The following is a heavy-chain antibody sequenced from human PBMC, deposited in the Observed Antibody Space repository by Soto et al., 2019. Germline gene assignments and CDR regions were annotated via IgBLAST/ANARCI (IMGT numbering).Heavy chain of an antibody. V-gene: IGHV3-21*01. J-gene: IGHJ5*02. CDR3: ARRRYGDYANWFVP. Sequence: EVQLVESGGGLVKPGGSLRLSCAASGFIFSSYSMNWVRQAPGKGLEWVSFISYSSNYIYYADSVKGRFTISRDNAKNSLYLQMNSLRAEDTAVYHCARRRYGDYANWFVPWGQGTLVTVSS. CDR2: ISYSSNYI. CDR1: GFIFSSYS. D-gene: IGHD4-17*01.